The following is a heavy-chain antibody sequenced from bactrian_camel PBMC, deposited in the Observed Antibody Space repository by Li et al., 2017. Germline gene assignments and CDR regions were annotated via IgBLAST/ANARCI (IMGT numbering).Heavy chain of an antibody. J-gene: IGHJ4*01. CDR2: IRTAGGNGVR. V-gene: IGHV3S1*01. Sequence: QVQLVESGGGSVQAGESTTLSCEISGDTYSRLCVAWFRQAPGKEREAVAAIRTAGGNGVRYYADSVKGRFTISPDNAKDTMYLQMSNPQPEDTATYYCAEGRGSRGEHCYSLNYWGQGTQVTV. D-gene: IGHD6*01. CDR1: GDTYSRLC. CDR3: AEGRGSRGEHCYSLNY.